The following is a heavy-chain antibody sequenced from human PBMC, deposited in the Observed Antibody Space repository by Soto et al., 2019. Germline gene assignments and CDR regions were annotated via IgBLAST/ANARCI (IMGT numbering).Heavy chain of an antibody. D-gene: IGHD3-16*01. CDR1: GGSISSGDYY. V-gene: IGHV4-30-4*01. CDR3: ARNDYDYVWESPGGDAFDI. CDR2: NYNSGNT. Sequence: QVQLQESGPGLVKPSQTLSLTCTVSGGSISSGDYYWNWIRQPPGKGLEGIGFNYNSGNTYYNPSLKSRVTISLDTSKNQFSLKLTSVTAADTAVYYCARNDYDYVWESPGGDAFDIWGQGTLVTVSS. J-gene: IGHJ3*02.